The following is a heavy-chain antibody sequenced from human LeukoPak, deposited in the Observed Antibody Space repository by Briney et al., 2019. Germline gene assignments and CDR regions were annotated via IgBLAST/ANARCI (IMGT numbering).Heavy chain of an antibody. V-gene: IGHV3-23*01. J-gene: IGHJ5*02. CDR3: AKGVAGYCSGSSCLAYCFDP. Sequence: GGSLRLSCAASGFSFSSFAMSWVRQGPGKGPEWVSAISGNGHDTYYADSVKGRFTISRDNSENTLFLQMSSLRAEDTATYYCAKGVAGYCSGSSCLAYCFDPWGQGTLVTVSP. CDR2: ISGNGHDT. D-gene: IGHD2-15*01. CDR1: GFSFSSFA.